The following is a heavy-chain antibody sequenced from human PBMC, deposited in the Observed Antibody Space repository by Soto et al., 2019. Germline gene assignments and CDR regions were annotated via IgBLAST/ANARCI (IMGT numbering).Heavy chain of an antibody. CDR1: GFTFSSYW. V-gene: IGHV3-48*01. J-gene: IGHJ4*02. Sequence: PGGSLRLSCAASGFTFSSYWMHWVRQAPGKGLEWVSYISSSGSTIYYADSVKGRFTISRDNSKNTLYLQMNSLRAEDTAVYYCAKNSKWDYHDYWGQGTLVTVSS. CDR3: AKNSKWDYHDY. D-gene: IGHD1-7*01. CDR2: ISSSGSTI.